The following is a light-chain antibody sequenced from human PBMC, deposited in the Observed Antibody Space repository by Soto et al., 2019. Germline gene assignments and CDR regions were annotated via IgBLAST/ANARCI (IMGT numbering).Light chain of an antibody. Sequence: DIQMTQSPSPLSASVGDRVTITCRASQSINAWLAWYQQKPGKAPKLLIYDVSTLDSGVPSRFSGSASGTEFTLTISSLESDDFATYYCQQYHRYSTLRQGTKVDIK. CDR3: QQYHRYST. J-gene: IGKJ1*01. CDR2: DVS. CDR1: QSINAW. V-gene: IGKV1-5*01.